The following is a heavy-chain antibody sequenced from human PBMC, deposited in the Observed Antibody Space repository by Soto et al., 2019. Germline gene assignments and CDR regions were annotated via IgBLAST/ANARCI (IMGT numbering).Heavy chain of an antibody. J-gene: IGHJ4*02. CDR2: INAAGSNT. CDR3: AKTLRGVMVDYGY. D-gene: IGHD3-10*01. Sequence: EVQLLESGGGLVQPGGSLRLSCAASGFSFSSYAVTWVRQAPGKGLEWVSTINAAGSNTYYADSVKGRFTISRDNSKNTVSLQMNSLRVDDTAVYYSAKTLRGVMVDYGYWGQGTLGTVSS. V-gene: IGHV3-23*01. CDR1: GFSFSSYA.